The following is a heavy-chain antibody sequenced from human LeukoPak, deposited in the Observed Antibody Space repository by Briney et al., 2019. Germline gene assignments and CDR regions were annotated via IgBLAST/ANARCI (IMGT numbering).Heavy chain of an antibody. D-gene: IGHD2-21*02. CDR1: GFTFSSYA. CDR3: ATLAYCGGDCYDNDY. CDR2: ISGSGGST. V-gene: IGHV3-23*01. Sequence: GGSLRLSCAASGFTFSSYAMSWVRQAPGKGLEWVSAISGSGGSTYYADSVKGRFTISRGNSKNTLYLQMNSLRAEDTAVYYCATLAYCGGDCYDNDYWGQGTLVTVSS. J-gene: IGHJ4*02.